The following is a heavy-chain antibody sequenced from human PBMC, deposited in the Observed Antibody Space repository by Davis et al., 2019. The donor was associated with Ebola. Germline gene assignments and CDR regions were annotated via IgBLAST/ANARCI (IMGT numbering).Heavy chain of an antibody. D-gene: IGHD1-1*01. J-gene: IGHJ4*02. Sequence: SVKVSCKASGGTFSSYAISWVRQAPGQGLEWMGGIIPIFGTANYAQKFQGRVTMTTDTSTTTAYMEVGSLRTDDTAVYYCARAQFPTTSDHWGQGTLVTVSS. CDR2: IIPIFGTA. CDR1: GGTFSSYA. CDR3: ARAQFPTTSDH. V-gene: IGHV1-69*05.